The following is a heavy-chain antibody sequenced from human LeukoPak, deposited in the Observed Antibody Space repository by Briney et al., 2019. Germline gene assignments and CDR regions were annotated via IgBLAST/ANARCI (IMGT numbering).Heavy chain of an antibody. D-gene: IGHD3-10*01. V-gene: IGHV3-13*01. CDR3: ARGGVRGATHLFMDV. CDR1: GFTFSSYD. Sequence: PGGSLRLSCAASGFTFSSYDMHWVRQATGKGLEWVSAIGTAGDTYYPGSVKGRFTISRENAKNSLYLQMNSLRAGDTAVYYCARGGVRGATHLFMDVWGKGTTVTISS. J-gene: IGHJ6*04. CDR2: IGTAGDT.